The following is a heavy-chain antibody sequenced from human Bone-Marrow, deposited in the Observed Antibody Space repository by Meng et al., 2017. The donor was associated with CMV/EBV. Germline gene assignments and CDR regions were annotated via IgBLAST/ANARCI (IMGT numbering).Heavy chain of an antibody. Sequence: GESLKISCAVAGFTVGTYDMDWVRQAPGKGLEWVSSINIRGDISYADSVKGRFTISRDSAKNSLYLQMNSLRAEDTAVYFCARHVDSGSSWWAQGTLVTVSS. CDR3: ARHVDSGSSW. D-gene: IGHD6-6*01. CDR1: GFTVGTYD. CDR2: INIRGDI. V-gene: IGHV3-21*06. J-gene: IGHJ4*02.